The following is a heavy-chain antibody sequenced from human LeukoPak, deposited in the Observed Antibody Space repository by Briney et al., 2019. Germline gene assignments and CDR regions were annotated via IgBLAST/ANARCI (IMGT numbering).Heavy chain of an antibody. Sequence: VKVSCKASGYTFTSYGISWVRQAPGQGLEWMGWISAYNGNTNYAQKLQSRVTMTTDTSTSTAYMELRSLRSDDTAVYYCARLLALGSDYYYGMDVWGQGTTVTVSS. CDR1: GYTFTSYG. J-gene: IGHJ6*02. CDR2: ISAYNGNT. CDR3: ARLLALGSDYYYGMDV. D-gene: IGHD3-3*02. V-gene: IGHV1-18*01.